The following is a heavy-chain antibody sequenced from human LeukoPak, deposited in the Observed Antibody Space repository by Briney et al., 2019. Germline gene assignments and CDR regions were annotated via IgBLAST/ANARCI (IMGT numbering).Heavy chain of an antibody. D-gene: IGHD5-12*01. CDR2: ISSSSSTI. CDR1: GFTFSSYW. J-gene: IGHJ4*02. V-gene: IGHV3-48*01. CDR3: ARDRWLRSPGY. Sequence: GGSLRLSCAASGFTFSSYWMSWVRQAPGKGLEWVSYISSSSSTIYYADSVKGRFTISRDNAKNSLYLQMNSLRAEDTAVYYCARDRWLRSPGYWGQGTLVTVSS.